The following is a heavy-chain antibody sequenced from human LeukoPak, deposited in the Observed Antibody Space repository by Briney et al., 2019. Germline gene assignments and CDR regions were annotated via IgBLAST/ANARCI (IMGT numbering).Heavy chain of an antibody. V-gene: IGHV1-2*02. D-gene: IGHD3-10*01. CDR1: RYTFTGYY. CDR2: INPNSCGT. CDR3: ARSLLWFGESYYFDY. J-gene: IGHJ4*02. Sequence: ASVKVSCKASRYTFTGYYMHWVRQAPGQGLEWMGWINPNSCGTNYAQKFQGRVTMTRDTSISTAYMELSRLRSDDTAVYYCARSLLWFGESYYFDYWGQGTLVTVSS.